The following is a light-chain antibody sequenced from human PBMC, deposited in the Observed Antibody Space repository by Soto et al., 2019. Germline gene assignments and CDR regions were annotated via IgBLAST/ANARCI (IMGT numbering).Light chain of an antibody. V-gene: IGKV1-5*03. CDR1: QNINRW. CDR2: KAS. J-gene: IGKJ4*01. Sequence: IPMPRFPPPLLAFLGTKVTIPCRPSQNINRWLAWYQQRPGKAPNLLIHKASTLEAGVPSRFSGSASGTEFTLTISSLQPDDLAAYFCLQYNVYPLTFGGGTKVDIK. CDR3: LQYNVYPLT.